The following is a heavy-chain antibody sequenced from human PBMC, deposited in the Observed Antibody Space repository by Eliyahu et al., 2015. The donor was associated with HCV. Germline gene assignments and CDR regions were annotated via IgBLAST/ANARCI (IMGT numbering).Heavy chain of an antibody. J-gene: IGHJ3*02. D-gene: IGHD3-10*01. Sequence: FDDYAMHWVRQAPGKGLEWVSGISWNSGSIGYADSVKGRFTISRDNAKNSLYLQMNSLRAEDTALYYCAKAMVRGVINLGVAFDIWGQGTMVTVSS. CDR3: AKAMVRGVINLGVAFDI. CDR1: FDDYA. CDR2: ISWNSGSI. V-gene: IGHV3-9*01.